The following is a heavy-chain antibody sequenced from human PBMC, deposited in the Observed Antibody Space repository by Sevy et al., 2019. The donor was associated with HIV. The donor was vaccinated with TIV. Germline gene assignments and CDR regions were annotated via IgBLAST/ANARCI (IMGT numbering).Heavy chain of an antibody. CDR1: GFSFTSYE. V-gene: IGHV3-48*03. CDR3: ARTGIGISGLTGAMDV. Sequence: VGSLRLSCAASGFSFTSYEINWVRQAPGKGLEWVSYISSRGTTIYYADSVKGQFTISRHNAKNSLFLQMNSLRADDTAVYYCARTGIGISGLTGAMDVWGQGTTVTVSS. CDR2: ISSRGTTI. D-gene: IGHD2-15*01. J-gene: IGHJ6*02.